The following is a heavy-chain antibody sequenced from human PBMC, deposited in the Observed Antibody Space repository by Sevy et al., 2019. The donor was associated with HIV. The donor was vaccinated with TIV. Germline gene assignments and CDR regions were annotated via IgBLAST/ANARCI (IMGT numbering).Heavy chain of an antibody. D-gene: IGHD2-8*02. CDR3: ARACTGGYQQPFDY. CDR1: GFTFSSHA. CDR2: ISDSGTTT. Sequence: GGSLRLSCAASGFTFSSHAMSWVRQAPGKGLEWVSAISDSGTTTYYKDSVKGRFTISRDNSKNTLYLQMDGLRAEDTAIYYCARACTGGYQQPFDYWGQGTLVTVSS. V-gene: IGHV3-23*01. J-gene: IGHJ4*02.